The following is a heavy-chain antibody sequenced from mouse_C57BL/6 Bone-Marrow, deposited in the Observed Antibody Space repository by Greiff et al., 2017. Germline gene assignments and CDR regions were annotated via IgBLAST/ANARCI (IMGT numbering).Heavy chain of an antibody. CDR1: GFSLTSYA. J-gene: IGHJ4*01. V-gene: IGHV2-9-1*01. CDR3: TRKDPCPYDAMDY. Sequence: QVQLKESGPGLVAPSQSLSITCTVSGFSLTSYAISWVRQPPGKGLEWLGVIWTGGGTNYNSAIKSRLSISKENAKSQVFLKMNSLHTDDTARYFCTRKDPCPYDAMDYWCQGTSVTVSS. CDR2: IWTGGGT.